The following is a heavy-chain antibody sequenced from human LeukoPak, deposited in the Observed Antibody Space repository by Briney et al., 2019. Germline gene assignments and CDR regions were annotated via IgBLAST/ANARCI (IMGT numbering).Heavy chain of an antibody. CDR3: ARQHRGPSGRFDP. J-gene: IGHJ5*02. D-gene: IGHD1-14*01. V-gene: IGHV4-38-2*02. CDR2: IYHSGST. CDR1: GYSISSGYY. Sequence: SETLSLTCTVSGYSISSGYYWGWIRQPPGKGLEWIGSIYHSGSTYYNPSLKSRVTISVDTSKNQFSLKLSSVTAADTAVYYCARQHRGPSGRFDPWGQGTLVTVSS.